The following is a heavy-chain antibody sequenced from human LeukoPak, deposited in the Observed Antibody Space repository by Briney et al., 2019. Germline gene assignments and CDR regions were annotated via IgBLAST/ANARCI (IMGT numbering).Heavy chain of an antibody. V-gene: IGHV4-31*03. CDR3: ATIAYSSNWYYDH. CDR2: IYHSGST. J-gene: IGHJ4*02. CDR1: GGSISSGDYY. D-gene: IGHD6-13*01. Sequence: SETLSLTCTVSGGSISSGDYYWSWIRQHPGKGLEWIGFIYHSGSTYYNPSLKSRVTMSVDTSKSQFSLNLTSVTAADTAVYYCATIAYSSNWYYDHWGQGTLVTVSS.